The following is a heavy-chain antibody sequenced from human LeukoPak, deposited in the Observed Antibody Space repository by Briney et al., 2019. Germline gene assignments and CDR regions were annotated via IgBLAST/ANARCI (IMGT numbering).Heavy chain of an antibody. D-gene: IGHD2-21*02. Sequence: GSLRLSCAASGFTFSSYWMNWARQPPGKGLEWIGEIDHRGITNYNPSLKSRVTISVDTSKNQFSLKLSSVTAADTAVYYCAREVATLRGAFDIWGQGTMVTVSS. CDR3: AREVATLRGAFDI. CDR2: IDHRGIT. V-gene: IGHV4-34*01. J-gene: IGHJ3*02. CDR1: GFTFSSYW.